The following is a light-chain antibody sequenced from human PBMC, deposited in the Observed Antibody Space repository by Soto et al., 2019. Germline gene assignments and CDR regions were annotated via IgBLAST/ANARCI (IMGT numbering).Light chain of an antibody. CDR3: AAWDDNLSLL. CDR1: SSNIKSST. CDR2: SNN. V-gene: IGLV1-44*01. Sequence: QSVLTQPPSASGTPGQRVTISCSGSSSNIKSSTISWYQQLPGTAPKLLIYSNNQWPSGVPDRFSGSKSGTSASLAISGLQSEDEAEYYCAAWDDNLSLLFGGGTKLTVL. J-gene: IGLJ2*01.